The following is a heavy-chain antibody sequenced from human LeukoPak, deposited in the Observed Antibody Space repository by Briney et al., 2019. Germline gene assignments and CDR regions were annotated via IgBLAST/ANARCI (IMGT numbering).Heavy chain of an antibody. Sequence: ASVKVSCKASGYTFTNHYMHWVRQAPGQGLEWMGIISPSGGSTIYAQQFQDRVTVTRDTSTSTDYMELSSLRSEDTAVYYCARDGGRFSADHWGQGALVSVSS. CDR3: ARDGGRFSADH. CDR2: ISPSGGST. V-gene: IGHV1-46*01. D-gene: IGHD1-26*01. J-gene: IGHJ4*02. CDR1: GYTFTNHY.